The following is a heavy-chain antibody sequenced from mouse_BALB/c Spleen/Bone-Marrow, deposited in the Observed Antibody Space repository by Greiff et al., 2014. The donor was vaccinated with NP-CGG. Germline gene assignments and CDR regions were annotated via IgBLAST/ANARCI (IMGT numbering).Heavy chain of an antibody. Sequence: EVKLVESGGGLVQPGGSLRLSCATSGFTFTDYYMSWVRQPPGKALGWLGFIRNKANSYTTEYSASVKGRFTISRDNSQSILYLQMNTLRAEDSATYYCARDKNYGSYWYFDVWGAGTTVTVSS. V-gene: IGHV7-3*02. D-gene: IGHD2-1*01. CDR2: IRNKANSYTT. J-gene: IGHJ1*01. CDR1: GFTFTDYY. CDR3: ARDKNYGSYWYFDV.